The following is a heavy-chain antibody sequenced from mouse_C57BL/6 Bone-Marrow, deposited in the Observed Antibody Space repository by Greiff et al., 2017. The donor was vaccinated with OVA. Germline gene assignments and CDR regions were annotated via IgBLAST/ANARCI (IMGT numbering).Heavy chain of an antibody. J-gene: IGHJ3*01. CDR3: ARFYYYGSSLGFAY. CDR1: GFTFSSYG. CDR2: ISSGGSDT. Sequence: VQLKESGGDLVKPGGSLKLSCAASGFTFSSYGMSWVRQTPDKRLEWVATISSGGSDTYYPDSVKGRFTIPRDNAKNTLYLQMSRLKSEDSAMYYCARFYYYGSSLGFAYWGQGTLVTVSA. V-gene: IGHV5-6*01. D-gene: IGHD1-1*01.